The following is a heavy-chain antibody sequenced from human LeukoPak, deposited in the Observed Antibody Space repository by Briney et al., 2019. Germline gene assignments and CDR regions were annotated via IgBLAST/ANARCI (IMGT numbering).Heavy chain of an antibody. V-gene: IGHV4-59*01. Sequence: PSETLSLTCTVSGDSINGYYWSWIRQPPGKGLEWIGFIYSGGSTNYNPSLKSRVTIPVDTSKNQFALRVNSVTAADTAVYYCARVLAEMAAVWRDDVFDIWGQGTMVTVSS. CDR3: ARVLAEMAAVWRDDVFDI. CDR1: GDSINGYY. D-gene: IGHD5-24*01. CDR2: IYSGGST. J-gene: IGHJ3*02.